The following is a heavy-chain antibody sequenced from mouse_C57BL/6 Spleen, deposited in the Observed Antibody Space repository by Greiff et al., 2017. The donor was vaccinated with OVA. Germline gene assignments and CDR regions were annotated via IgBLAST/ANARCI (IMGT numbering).Heavy chain of an antibody. V-gene: IGHV10-1*01. Sequence: GGGLVQPKGSLKLSCAASGFSFNTYAMNWVRQAPGKGLEWVARIRSKSNNYATYYADSVKDRFTISRDDSESMLYLQMNNLKTEDTAMYYCVRQYYYGSSYDWYFDVWGTGTTVTVSS. CDR2: IRSKSNNYAT. CDR3: VRQYYYGSSYDWYFDV. CDR1: GFSFNTYA. D-gene: IGHD1-1*01. J-gene: IGHJ1*03.